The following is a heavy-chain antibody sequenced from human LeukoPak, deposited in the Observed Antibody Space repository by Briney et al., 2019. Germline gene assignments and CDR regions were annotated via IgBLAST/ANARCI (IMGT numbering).Heavy chain of an antibody. CDR1: GFPFRSYW. CDR2: IKQDGSEK. CDR3: ARLREITFGGVIGIDY. D-gene: IGHD3-16*02. Sequence: GGSLRLSCAASGFPFRSYWMSWVRQAPPKGLEWVANIKQDGSEKYYVDSVKGRFTISRDNAKNSLYLQMNSLRAEDTAVYYCARLREITFGGVIGIDYWGQGTLVTVSS. V-gene: IGHV3-7*01. J-gene: IGHJ4*02.